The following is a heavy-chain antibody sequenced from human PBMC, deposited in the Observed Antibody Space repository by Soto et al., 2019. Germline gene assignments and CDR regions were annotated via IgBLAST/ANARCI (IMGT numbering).Heavy chain of an antibody. V-gene: IGHV3-23*01. CDR3: AKNVRAYYYYGMDV. Sequence: GGSLRLSCAASGFTFSSYAMSWVRQAPGKGLEWVSAISGSGGSTYYADSVKGRFTISRDNSKNTLYLQMNSLRAEDTAVYYCAKNVRAYYYYGMDVWGQGTTVTVSS. D-gene: IGHD4-17*01. J-gene: IGHJ6*02. CDR2: ISGSGGST. CDR1: GFTFSSYA.